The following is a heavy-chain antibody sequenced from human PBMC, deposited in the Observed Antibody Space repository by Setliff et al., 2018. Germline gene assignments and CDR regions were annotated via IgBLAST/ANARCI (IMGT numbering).Heavy chain of an antibody. V-gene: IGHV1-69*13. J-gene: IGHJ4*02. Sequence: GASVKVSCKASGGTFSSYAITWVRQAPGQGLEWMGGIIPIFGTAKYAQKFQGRVTITADQSTRTAYMELSSLRSEDTAVYYCARDEGSGWYVGYWGQGTLVTVSS. CDR1: GGTFSSYA. CDR3: ARDEGSGWYVGY. D-gene: IGHD6-19*01. CDR2: IIPIFGTA.